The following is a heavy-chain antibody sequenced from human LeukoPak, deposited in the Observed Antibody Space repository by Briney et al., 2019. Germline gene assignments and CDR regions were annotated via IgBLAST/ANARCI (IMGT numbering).Heavy chain of an antibody. V-gene: IGHV3-23*01. CDR2: ISGSGGST. CDR1: GFTFSRHG. D-gene: IGHD1-26*01. CDR3: AKPIVGATRVGYFDY. J-gene: IGHJ4*02. Sequence: GGSLRLSCAPSGFTFSRHGMHWVRQAPGKGLEWVSTISGSGGSTYYADSVKGRFTISRDNSKNTLYLQMNSLRAEDTAVYYCAKPIVGATRVGYFDYWGQGTLVTVSS.